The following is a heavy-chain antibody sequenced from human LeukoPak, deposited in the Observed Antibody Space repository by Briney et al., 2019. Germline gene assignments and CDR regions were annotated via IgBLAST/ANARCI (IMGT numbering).Heavy chain of an antibody. CDR2: IIPISGTT. Sequence: GASVKVSCKTSGGTFTSYAITWVRQAPGQGLEWMVKIIPISGTTNYAQKFQGGVTFTADESTSTAYMELSSLRSEDTALYYCARKLRLGGNWFDPWGQGTLVTVSS. J-gene: IGHJ5*02. CDR1: GGTFTSYA. CDR3: ARKLRLGGNWFDP. D-gene: IGHD1-26*01. V-gene: IGHV1-69*13.